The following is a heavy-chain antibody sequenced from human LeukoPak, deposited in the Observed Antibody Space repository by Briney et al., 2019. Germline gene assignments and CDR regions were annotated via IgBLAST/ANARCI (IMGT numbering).Heavy chain of an antibody. V-gene: IGHV3-21*01. CDR2: ISGSSSYI. CDR3: ASNYFGSGSMKGDFYYMDV. D-gene: IGHD3-10*01. CDR1: GFTFSSYS. J-gene: IGHJ6*03. Sequence: GGSLRLTCAASGFTFSSYSMNWVRQAPGKGLAWVSSISGSSSYIYYADSVKGRFTISRDNAKNSLYLQMNSLRAEDAGVYYCASNYFGSGSMKGDFYYMDVWGKGTTVTISS.